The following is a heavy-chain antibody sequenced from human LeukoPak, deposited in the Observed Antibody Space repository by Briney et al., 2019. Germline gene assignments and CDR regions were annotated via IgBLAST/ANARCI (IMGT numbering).Heavy chain of an antibody. CDR2: VHLSGRT. V-gene: IGHV4-4*02. Sequence: SETLSLTCGVSGGSISTTNWWTWVRQPPGEGLEWIGEVHLSGRTHYHPSLESRVTMSVDMSENHISLRLTSVTAADTAVYYCAREGGPYRPLDYSGQGTLVTVSS. J-gene: IGHJ4*02. CDR1: GGSISTTNW. CDR3: AREGGPYRPLDY.